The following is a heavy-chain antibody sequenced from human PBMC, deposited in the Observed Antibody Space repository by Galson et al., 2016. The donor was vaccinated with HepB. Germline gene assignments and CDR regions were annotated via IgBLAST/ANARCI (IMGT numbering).Heavy chain of an antibody. CDR3: ARDRGEWYGSGNYYSTYYFDY. CDR2: ISYSGTT. CDR1: GGSISSYY. D-gene: IGHD3-10*01. V-gene: IGHV4-59*01. Sequence: SETLSLTCTVSGGSISSYYWSWIRQSPGMGLEWIGYISYSGTTNYNPSLKSRVTISVDTSKNQFSLKLSTVTAADTAVYYCARDRGEWYGSGNYYSTYYFDYWGQGTLVTVSS. J-gene: IGHJ4*02.